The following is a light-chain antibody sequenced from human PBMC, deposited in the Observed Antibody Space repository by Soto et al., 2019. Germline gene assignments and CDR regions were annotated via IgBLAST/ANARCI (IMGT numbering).Light chain of an antibody. Sequence: EIVMTQSPATLSVSPGERATLSCRASQCVSSNLAWYQHKPGQAPRLLIYGASTRATGIPARFSGSGSGTEFNLTISSLQSEDFAVYYCQQYNKWPLTFGGGTKVEIK. CDR1: QCVSSN. CDR3: QQYNKWPLT. V-gene: IGKV3-15*01. J-gene: IGKJ4*01. CDR2: GAS.